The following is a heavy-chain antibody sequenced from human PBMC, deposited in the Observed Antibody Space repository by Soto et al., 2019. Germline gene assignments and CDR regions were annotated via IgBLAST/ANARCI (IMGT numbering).Heavy chain of an antibody. V-gene: IGHV1-8*01. CDR1: GYSFTSYD. J-gene: IGHJ4*02. CDR2: MNPNNGNI. Sequence: QVQLVQSGAEVKKPGASVKVSCKASGYSFTSYDINWVRQATGQGLEWMGWMNPNNGNIGYAQKFQGRVIMTRDTSISTAYIELTSLRSEDTAVYFCARAVGSVSTSDYWGQGTLVTVSS. CDR3: ARAVGSVSTSDY. D-gene: IGHD4-17*01.